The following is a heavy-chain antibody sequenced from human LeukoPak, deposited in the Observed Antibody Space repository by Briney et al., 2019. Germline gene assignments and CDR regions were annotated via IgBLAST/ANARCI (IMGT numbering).Heavy chain of an antibody. J-gene: IGHJ4*02. V-gene: IGHV3-21*01. CDR1: GFTFSSYN. CDR2: ISSDTSYI. D-gene: IGHD1-26*01. CDR3: ARDRGSYFSFDY. Sequence: GGSLRLSCAASGFTFSSYNMNWVRQAPGKGLEWVSLISSDTSYIHYADSVKGRFTISRDNSKNTLYLQMNSLRAEDTAVYYCARDRGSYFSFDYWGQGTLVTVSS.